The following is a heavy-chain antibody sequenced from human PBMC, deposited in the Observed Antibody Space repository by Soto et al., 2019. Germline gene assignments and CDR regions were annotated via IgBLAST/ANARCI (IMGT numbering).Heavy chain of an antibody. Sequence: SENLSLTCTGSGGSISSYYWSWIRQPAGKGLEWIGRIYTSGSTNYNPSLKSRVTMSVDTSKNQFSLKLSSVTAADTAVYYCARDSPLGPVYDFWSGPPVGGMDVWGQGTTVTVSS. V-gene: IGHV4-4*07. CDR1: GGSISSYY. CDR2: IYTSGST. D-gene: IGHD3-3*01. CDR3: ARDSPLGPVYDFWSGPPVGGMDV. J-gene: IGHJ6*02.